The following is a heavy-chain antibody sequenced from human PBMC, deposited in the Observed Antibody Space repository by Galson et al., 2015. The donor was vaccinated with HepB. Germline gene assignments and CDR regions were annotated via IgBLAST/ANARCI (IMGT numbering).Heavy chain of an antibody. V-gene: IGHV3-48*02. CDR3: ARAKRVIAIRHAIRYFDY. J-gene: IGHJ4*02. CDR2: ISSSSSTI. Sequence: SLRLSCAASGFTFSSYGMNWVRQAPGKGLEWVSYISSSSSTIYYADSVKGRFTISRDNAKNSLYLQMNSLRDGDTAVYYCARAKRVIAIRHAIRYFDYWGQGTLVTVSS. D-gene: IGHD2-21*01. CDR1: GFTFSSYG.